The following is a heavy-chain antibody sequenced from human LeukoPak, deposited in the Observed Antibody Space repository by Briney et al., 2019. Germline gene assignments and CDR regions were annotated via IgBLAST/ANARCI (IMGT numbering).Heavy chain of an antibody. Sequence: SETLSLTCSVSGDSISYFYWSWIRQAAGKGLEWIGNIYYSGSTYNSPSLKSRVTISVDTSKNQFSLKLNSVTAADTAVYYCARASCGGGSCYDSRGWFDPWGQGTLVTVSS. CDR1: GDSISYFY. CDR2: IYYSGST. J-gene: IGHJ5*02. D-gene: IGHD2-21*01. V-gene: IGHV4-59*12. CDR3: ARASCGGGSCYDSRGWFDP.